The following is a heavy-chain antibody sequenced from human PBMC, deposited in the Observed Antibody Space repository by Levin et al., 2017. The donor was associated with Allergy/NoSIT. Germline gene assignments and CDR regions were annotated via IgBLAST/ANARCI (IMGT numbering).Heavy chain of an antibody. CDR3: ARGKVWYSSSWYWNYYYMDV. CDR1: GGSFSGYY. D-gene: IGHD6-13*01. V-gene: IGHV4-34*01. J-gene: IGHJ6*03. CDR2: INHSGST. Sequence: SETLSLTCAVYGGSFSGYYWSWIRQPPGKGLEWIGEINHSGSTNYNPSLKSRVTISVDTSKNQFSLKLSSVTAADTAVYYCARGKVWYSSSWYWNYYYMDVWGKGTTVTVSS.